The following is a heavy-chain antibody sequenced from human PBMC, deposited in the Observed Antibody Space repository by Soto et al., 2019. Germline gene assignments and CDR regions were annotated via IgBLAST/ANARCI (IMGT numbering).Heavy chain of an antibody. CDR2: ILFDGSNE. CDR3: ARDRQPDGIWTFDY. CDR1: GLPFSRSG. J-gene: IGHJ4*02. V-gene: IGHV3-33*05. Sequence: PGGSLRLSCASSGLPFSRSGMHWVRQAPGKGLEWVGVILFDGSNEYYADSVRGRFTISRDNSKNTLYLQMNSLRAEDTAVYYCARDRQPDGIWTFDYWGRGILVTVSS. D-gene: IGHD2-15*01.